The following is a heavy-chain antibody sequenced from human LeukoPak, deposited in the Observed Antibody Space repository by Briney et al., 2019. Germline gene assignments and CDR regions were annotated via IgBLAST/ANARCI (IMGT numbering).Heavy chain of an antibody. V-gene: IGHV4-59*01. CDR1: GGSISSYY. Sequence: PLETLCLTCTVSGGSISSYYWSWIRQPPGKGLEWIGYIYYSGSTNHNPSLKSRVTISVDTSKNQFSLKLSSVTAADTAVYYCARDSIADYWGQGTLVTVSS. CDR3: ARDSIADY. D-gene: IGHD3-3*02. J-gene: IGHJ4*02. CDR2: IYYSGST.